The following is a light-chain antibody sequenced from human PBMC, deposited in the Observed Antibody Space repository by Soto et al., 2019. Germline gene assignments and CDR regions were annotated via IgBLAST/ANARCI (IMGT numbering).Light chain of an antibody. J-gene: IGKJ5*01. CDR2: DAS. CDR3: QQRSSWPRIT. Sequence: EIVLTQSPGTLSLSPGERATLSCRASQSVSSYLAWYQQKPGQAPRLLIYDASNRAPGIPARFSGSGSGTDFTLTISSLEPDDFAVYYCQQRSSWPRITFGQGTRLDIK. CDR1: QSVSSY. V-gene: IGKV3-11*01.